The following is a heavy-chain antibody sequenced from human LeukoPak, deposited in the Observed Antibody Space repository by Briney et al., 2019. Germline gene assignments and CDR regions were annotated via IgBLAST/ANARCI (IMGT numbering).Heavy chain of an antibody. J-gene: IGHJ4*03. V-gene: IGHV4-39*07. CDR2: IYFRGNT. CDR1: GGSMISSSYY. CDR3: ARALSGTFPFDY. Sequence: SETLSLTCTVSGGSMISSSYYWGWLRQPPGKGLEWIGNIYFRGNTYYNPSLKSRVTISVDTSKNQFSLKLSSVTAADTAVYYCARALSGTFPFDYWGQGTTVTVSS. D-gene: IGHD3-3*01.